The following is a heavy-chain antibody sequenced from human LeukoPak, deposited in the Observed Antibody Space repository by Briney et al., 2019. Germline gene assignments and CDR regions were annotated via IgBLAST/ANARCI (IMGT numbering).Heavy chain of an antibody. J-gene: IGHJ4*02. D-gene: IGHD3-10*01. Sequence: PGGSLRLSCAASGFTFSSYAMSWVRQAPGKGLEWVSAISGSGGSTYYADSVKGRFTISRDNSKNAMYLQMNSLRAEDTAVYYCAKSWRITMVRRVPRGSSLFDYWGQGTLVTVSS. CDR1: GFTFSSYA. CDR2: ISGSGGST. V-gene: IGHV3-23*01. CDR3: AKSWRITMVRRVPRGSSLFDY.